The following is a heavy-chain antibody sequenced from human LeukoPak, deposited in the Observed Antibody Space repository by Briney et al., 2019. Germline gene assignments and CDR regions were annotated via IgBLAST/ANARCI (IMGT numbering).Heavy chain of an antibody. D-gene: IGHD1-26*01. CDR3: ATWELGDFDI. V-gene: IGHV3-30*02. CDR1: GFTFSSYG. J-gene: IGHJ3*02. Sequence: GGSLRLSCAASGFTFSSYGMHWVRQAPSKGLEWVAFIRYDGSNKYYADSVKGRFTISRDNSKNTLYLQMNSLRAEDTAVYYCATWELGDFDIWGQGTMVTVSS. CDR2: IRYDGSNK.